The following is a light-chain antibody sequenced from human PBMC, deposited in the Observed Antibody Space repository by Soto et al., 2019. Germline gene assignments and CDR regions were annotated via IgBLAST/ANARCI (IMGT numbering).Light chain of an antibody. CDR2: DAS. CDR3: QQRSNWGLT. Sequence: EIVLTQSPATLSLSPGERTTLSCRASQSISSYLAWYQQKPGQAPRLPIYDASKRATGIPARFSGSGSGTDFTLTISSLEPEDFAVYYCQQRSNWGLTFGGGTKVDIK. CDR1: QSISSY. V-gene: IGKV3-11*01. J-gene: IGKJ4*01.